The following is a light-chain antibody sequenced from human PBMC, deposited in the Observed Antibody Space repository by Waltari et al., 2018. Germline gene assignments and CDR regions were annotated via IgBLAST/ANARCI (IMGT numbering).Light chain of an antibody. CDR2: GAS. Sequence: DIQMTQSPSSLSASVGDRVTITCRASQSISNHLNWYQQKPGEAPKLLIYGASRLQSGVPSMFSGSGSGTDVALTISSLQPEDFATYYCQQSYSTLPFTFGPGTKVDFK. J-gene: IGKJ3*01. CDR1: QSISNH. CDR3: QQSYSTLPFT. V-gene: IGKV1-39*01.